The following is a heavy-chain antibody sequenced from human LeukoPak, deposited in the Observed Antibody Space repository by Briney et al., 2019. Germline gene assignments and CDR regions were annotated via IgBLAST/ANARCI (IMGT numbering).Heavy chain of an antibody. J-gene: IGHJ3*02. CDR2: ISHIGKT. D-gene: IGHD4-17*01. CDR3: ARDLVTVTKGFDI. V-gene: IGHV4-59*11. Sequence: PSETLSLTCAVSGDSFSSHYWTWIRQSPGTGLEWIGYISHIGKTNYNPSLKSRVTISIDTSKNQFSLKLRSVTAADTAVYYCARDLVTVTKGFDIWGQGTMVSVSS. CDR1: GDSFSSHY.